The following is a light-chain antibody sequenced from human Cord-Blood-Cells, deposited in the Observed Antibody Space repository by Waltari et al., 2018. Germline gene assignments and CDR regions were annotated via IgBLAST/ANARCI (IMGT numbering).Light chain of an antibody. CDR1: QDISNY. CDR2: DAS. CDR3: QQYDNLPIT. V-gene: IGKV1-33*01. J-gene: IGKJ5*01. Sequence: DIKMTQPPSSLSASVGDIVTITCQASQDISNYLNWYQQKPGKAPKLLIYDASNLETGVPSRFSGSGSGTDFTFTISSLQPEDIATYYCQQYDNLPITFGQGTRLEIK.